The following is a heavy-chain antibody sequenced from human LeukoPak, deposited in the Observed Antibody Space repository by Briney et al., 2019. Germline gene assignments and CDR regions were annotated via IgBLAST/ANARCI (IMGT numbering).Heavy chain of an antibody. Sequence: ASVKVSCKASGGTFSSYAISWVRQAPGQGLEWMGWISAYNGNTNYAQKLQGRVTMTTDTSTSTAYMELRSLRSDDTAVYYCARVLYYDSSGYYFLDYWGQGTLVTVSS. D-gene: IGHD3-22*01. CDR2: ISAYNGNT. V-gene: IGHV1-18*01. J-gene: IGHJ4*02. CDR1: GGTFSSYA. CDR3: ARVLYYDSSGYYFLDY.